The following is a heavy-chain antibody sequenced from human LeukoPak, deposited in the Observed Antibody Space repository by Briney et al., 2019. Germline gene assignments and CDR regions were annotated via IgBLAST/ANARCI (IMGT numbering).Heavy chain of an antibody. CDR2: ISYDGSNK. CDR1: GFTFSSYG. CDR3: AKGDGYNGYFDY. V-gene: IGHV3-30*18. J-gene: IGHJ4*02. D-gene: IGHD5-24*01. Sequence: GGSLRLSCAASGFTFSSYGMHWVRQAPGKGLEWGAVISYDGSNKYYADSVKGRFTISRDNSKNTLYLQMNSLRAEDTAVYYCAKGDGYNGYFDYWGQGTLVTVSS.